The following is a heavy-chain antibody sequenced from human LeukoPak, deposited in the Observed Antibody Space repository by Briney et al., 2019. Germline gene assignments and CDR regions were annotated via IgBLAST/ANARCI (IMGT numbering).Heavy chain of an antibody. CDR2: ITSDGRTT. Sequence: GGSLRLSCAASGFTFSTDWMHWVRQAPGKGLAWVSRITSDGRTTTYADSVKGRFTISRDNAKNTLFLQMNSLRAEDTAVYYCAPRNYLFDYWGQGTLVTVSS. V-gene: IGHV3-74*01. CDR3: APRNYLFDY. D-gene: IGHD4-11*01. CDR1: GFTFSTDW. J-gene: IGHJ4*02.